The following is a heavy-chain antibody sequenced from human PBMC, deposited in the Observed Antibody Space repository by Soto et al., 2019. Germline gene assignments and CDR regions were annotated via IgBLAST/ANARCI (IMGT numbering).Heavy chain of an antibody. V-gene: IGHV4-31*03. D-gene: IGHD6-13*01. CDR1: GGSISSGGYY. J-gene: IGHJ4*02. CDR3: ARVLEQLVLVDY. Sequence: PSETLSLTCTVSGGSISSGGYYWSWIRQHPGKGLEWIGYIYYSGSTYYNPSLKSRVTISVDTSKNQFSLKLSSVTAADTAVYYCARVLEQLVLVDYWGQGTLVTVSS. CDR2: IYYSGST.